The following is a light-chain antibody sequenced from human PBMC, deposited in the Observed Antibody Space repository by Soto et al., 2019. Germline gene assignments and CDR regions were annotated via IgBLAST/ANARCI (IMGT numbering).Light chain of an antibody. Sequence: DLQMTQSPSSLSASVGDRVTITCQASQDISNYLNWYQQKPGKAPKLLIYDASNLEPGVPSRFSGSGSGNDFTFTISRVQPEDIATYYFQQYDNLPYTFGQGTKLEIK. J-gene: IGKJ2*01. V-gene: IGKV1-33*01. CDR3: QQYDNLPYT. CDR2: DAS. CDR1: QDISNY.